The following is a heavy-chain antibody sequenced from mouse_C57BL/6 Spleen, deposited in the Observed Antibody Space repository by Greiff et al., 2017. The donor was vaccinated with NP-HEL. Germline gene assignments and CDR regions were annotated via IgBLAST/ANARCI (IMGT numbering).Heavy chain of an antibody. J-gene: IGHJ4*01. CDR3: ARRRSSRGAMDY. V-gene: IGHV1-55*01. Sequence: VQLQQPGAELVKPGASVKMSCKASGYTFTSYWITWVKQRPGQGLEWIGDIYPGSGSTNYNEKFKSKATLTVDTSSSTAYMQLSSLTSEDSAVYYCARRRSSRGAMDYWGQGTSVTVSS. CDR1: GYTFTSYW. CDR2: IYPGSGST.